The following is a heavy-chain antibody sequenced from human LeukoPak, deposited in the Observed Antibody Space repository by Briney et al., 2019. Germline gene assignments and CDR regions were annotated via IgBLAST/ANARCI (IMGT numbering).Heavy chain of an antibody. CDR3: ARDPDPMFRGVMDVI. CDR2: IYSGGST. CDR1: GFTVSSNY. V-gene: IGHV3-53*01. Sequence: GGSLRLSCAASGFTVSSNYMSWVRQAPGKGLEWVSVIYSGGSTYYADSVKGRFTISRDNSKNTLYLQMNSLRAEDTAVYYCARDPDPMFRGVMDVIWGQGTLVTVSS. J-gene: IGHJ4*02. D-gene: IGHD3-10*01.